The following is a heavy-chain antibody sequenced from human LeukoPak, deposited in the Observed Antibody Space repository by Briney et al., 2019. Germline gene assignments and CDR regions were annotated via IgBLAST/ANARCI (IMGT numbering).Heavy chain of an antibody. CDR3: ARGRYGDYH. D-gene: IGHD4-17*01. CDR1: GFTFSDCW. Sequence: GGSLRLSCAASGFTFSDCWMSWVRQAPGKGLVWVSGINPDGSTTTYADSVKGRFTISRENAKSTLYLHMNILRVEDTAVYYCARGRYGDYHWGQGILVTVSS. CDR2: INPDGSTT. J-gene: IGHJ4*02. V-gene: IGHV3-74*01.